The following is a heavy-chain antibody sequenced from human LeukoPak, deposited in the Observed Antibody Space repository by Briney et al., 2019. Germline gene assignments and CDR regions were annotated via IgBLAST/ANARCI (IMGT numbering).Heavy chain of an antibody. D-gene: IGHD1-26*01. Sequence: GGSLTLSCAASGFTFRDAAMTWVRQAPGKGLEWVSLISSSGANAYYADSVKGRFIIFRDNSKNTLYLQMNNLRGEDTAEYYCAKDMELASWGQGTLVTVSS. CDR3: AKDMELAS. J-gene: IGHJ5*02. CDR2: ISSSGANA. CDR1: GFTFRDAA. V-gene: IGHV3-23*01.